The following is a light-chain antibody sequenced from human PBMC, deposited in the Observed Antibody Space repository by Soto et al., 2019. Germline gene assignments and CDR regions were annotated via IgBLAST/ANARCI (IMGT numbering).Light chain of an antibody. CDR1: QSISNY. Sequence: IQTQVAPSGLCAFVGDRVTITCRASQSISNYLHWYQQKPGKAPKLLIFAASSLQSGVPSRFSGSGSGTDFALTISSLQPEDFATYYCQQGYNIPRTFGQGTKVDNK. V-gene: IGKV1-39*01. CDR3: QQGYNIPRT. CDR2: AAS. J-gene: IGKJ1*01.